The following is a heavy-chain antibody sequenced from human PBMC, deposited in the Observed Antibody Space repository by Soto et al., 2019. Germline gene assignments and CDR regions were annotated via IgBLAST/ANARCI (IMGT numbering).Heavy chain of an antibody. J-gene: IGHJ4*02. Sequence: QVQLQESGPGLVKPSGTLSLTCAVSGASISSTNWWSWVRQAPGEGLEWIGEIFHSGTTTYNPSLKSRVIIAMDTSTNQLSLRLDCVTAADTAVYFCARHIAVPTTRGFDYCGQATLVTVSS. D-gene: IGHD2-15*01. CDR2: IFHSGTT. V-gene: IGHV4-4*02. CDR3: ARHIAVPTTRGFDY. CDR1: GASISSTNW.